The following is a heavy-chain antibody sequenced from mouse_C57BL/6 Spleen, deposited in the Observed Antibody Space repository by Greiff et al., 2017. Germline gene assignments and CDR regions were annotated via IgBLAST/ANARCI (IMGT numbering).Heavy chain of an antibody. CDR2: IYPGSGST. CDR1: GYTFTSYW. V-gene: IGHV1-55*01. Sequence: QVQLQQPGAELVKPGASVKMSCKASGYTFTSYWITWVKQRPGQGLEWIGDIYPGSGSTNYNEKFKSKATLTVDTSSSTAYMQLSSLTSEDSAVYYCARSPPSMGRWFAYWGQGTLVTVSA. D-gene: IGHD1-1*02. CDR3: ARSPPSMGRWFAY. J-gene: IGHJ3*01.